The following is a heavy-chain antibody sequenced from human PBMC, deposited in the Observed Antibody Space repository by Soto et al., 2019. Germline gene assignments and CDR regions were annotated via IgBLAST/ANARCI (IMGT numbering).Heavy chain of an antibody. CDR2: MYNTGST. CDR1: GGSISSYY. CDR3: ARDLWGYCGTDCYPLDV. J-gene: IGHJ6*02. D-gene: IGHD2-21*02. Sequence: QVQLQESGPGLVKPSETLSLTCTVSGGSISSYYWSWIRQPSGKGLEWIGYMYNTGSTVYNPSRKSRVTISVDTSKNQFSLKLNAVTAADTAVYYCARDLWGYCGTDCYPLDVWGQGTTVTVSS. V-gene: IGHV4-59*01.